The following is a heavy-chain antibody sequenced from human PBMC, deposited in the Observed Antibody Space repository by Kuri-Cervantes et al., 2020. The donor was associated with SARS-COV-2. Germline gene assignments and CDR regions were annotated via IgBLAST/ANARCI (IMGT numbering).Heavy chain of an antibody. CDR3: AREGRYSSGYYYATHPLDY. CDR1: GLTFSSRS. Sequence: GGSLRLSCAVSGLTFSSRSMNWVRQAPGMGLEWVSHIDASGKSRYYIDSVQGRFTISRDNARNSLYLQMNSLRAEDTAVYYCAREGRYSSGYYYATHPLDYWGQGTLVTVSS. CDR2: IDASGKSR. J-gene: IGHJ4*02. V-gene: IGHV3-48*01. D-gene: IGHD3-22*01.